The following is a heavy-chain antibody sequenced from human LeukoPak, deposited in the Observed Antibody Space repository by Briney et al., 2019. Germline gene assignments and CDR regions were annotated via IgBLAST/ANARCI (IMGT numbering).Heavy chain of an antibody. CDR2: IYYSGNT. J-gene: IGHJ4*02. CDR1: GGSISSSSYY. V-gene: IGHV4-39*02. Sequence: SETVSLTCTVSGGSISSSSYYWGWIRQPPGKGLEWIGNIYYSGNTFYNPSLKSRVTIFVDTSKNHFSLKLTSVTAADTAVYYCARPNSSGWSYDSNYFAYWGQGTLVTVSS. D-gene: IGHD6-19*01. CDR3: ARPNSSGWSYDSNYFAY.